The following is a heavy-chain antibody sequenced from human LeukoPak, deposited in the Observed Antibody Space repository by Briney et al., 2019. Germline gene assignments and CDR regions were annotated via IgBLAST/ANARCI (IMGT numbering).Heavy chain of an antibody. CDR2: ISYDGTNK. CDR1: GFTFSAYG. J-gene: IGHJ4*02. V-gene: IGHV3-30*18. Sequence: EKSLRLSCAASGFTFSAYGMHWVRQAPGKGLEWVAVISYDGTNKYYADSVKGRFTISRDNSKSTLHLQMNSLRAEDTAVYYCAKDLRSSLYSSGWYLDYWGQGTLVTVSS. D-gene: IGHD6-19*01. CDR3: AKDLRSSLYSSGWYLDY.